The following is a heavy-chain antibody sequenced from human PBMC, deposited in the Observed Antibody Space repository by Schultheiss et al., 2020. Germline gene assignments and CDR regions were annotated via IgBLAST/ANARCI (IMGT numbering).Heavy chain of an antibody. CDR1: GYTLTELS. D-gene: IGHD6-13*01. CDR2: FDPEDGET. Sequence: ASVKVSCKVSGYTLTELSMHWVRQAPGKGLEWMGGFDPEDGETIYAQKFQGRVTMTEDTSTDTAYMELSSLRSEDTAVYYCARDRVAAAVRVRRNYYYYGMDVWGQGTTVTVSS. V-gene: IGHV1-24*01. CDR3: ARDRVAAAVRVRRNYYYYGMDV. J-gene: IGHJ6*02.